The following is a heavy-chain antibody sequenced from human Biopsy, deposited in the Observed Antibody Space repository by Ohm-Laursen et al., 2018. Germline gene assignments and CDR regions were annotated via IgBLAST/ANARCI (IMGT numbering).Heavy chain of an antibody. CDR3: ARESDSSGYYYRDY. CDR2: INHSGST. V-gene: IGHV4-34*01. CDR1: GFTFSSYA. Sequence: SLRLSCAASGFTFSSYAMSWVRQPPGKGLEWIGEINHSGSTNYNPSLKSRVTISLDTSKNQLSLKLSSVTAADTAVYYCARESDSSGYYYRDYWGQGTLVTVSS. D-gene: IGHD3-22*01. J-gene: IGHJ4*02.